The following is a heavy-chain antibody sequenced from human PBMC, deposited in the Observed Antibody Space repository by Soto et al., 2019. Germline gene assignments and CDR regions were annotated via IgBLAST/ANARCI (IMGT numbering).Heavy chain of an antibody. V-gene: IGHV4-59*12. CDR3: ASILYGANAFDD. CDR2: ISYSGGT. Sequence: PSETLSLTCSVSGGSFTSYYWTWIRQTPGRGLHFIGYISYSGGTSYNPPLRGRVTISTDTSKNQLSLKLSSVTAADTAIYYCASILYGANAFDDWGQGALVTVSS. J-gene: IGHJ4*02. D-gene: IGHD4-17*01. CDR1: GGSFTSYY.